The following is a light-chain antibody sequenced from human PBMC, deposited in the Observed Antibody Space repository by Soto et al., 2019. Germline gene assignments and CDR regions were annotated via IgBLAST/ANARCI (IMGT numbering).Light chain of an antibody. J-gene: IGKJ1*01. V-gene: IGKV3-20*01. CDR1: QSVSSSY. CDR2: GAS. CDR3: QQFGGSPRK. Sequence: EIVLTQSPGTLSLSPGERATLSCRASQSVSSSYLAWYQQKPGQAPRLLIYGASIRATGIPNRFIGSGSGTDFTLTISRLEPEDFAVYYCQQFGGSPRKFGQGTRVEIK.